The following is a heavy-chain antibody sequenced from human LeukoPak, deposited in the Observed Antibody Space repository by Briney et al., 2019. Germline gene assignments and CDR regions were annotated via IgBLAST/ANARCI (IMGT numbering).Heavy chain of an antibody. J-gene: IGHJ6*04. Sequence: GGSLRLSYAASGFTFSSYAMHWVRQAPGKGLEWVAVISYDGSNKYYADSVKGRFTISRDNSKNTLYLQMNSLRAEDTAVYYCARGRYGSGSKRGMDVWGKGTTVTVSS. CDR3: ARGRYGSGSKRGMDV. D-gene: IGHD3-10*01. CDR1: GFTFSSYA. V-gene: IGHV3-30*04. CDR2: ISYDGSNK.